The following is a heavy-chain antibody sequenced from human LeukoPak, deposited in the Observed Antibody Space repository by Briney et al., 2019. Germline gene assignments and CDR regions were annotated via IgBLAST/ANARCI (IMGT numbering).Heavy chain of an antibody. Sequence: GASVKVSCKASGHTFTSYDINWVRQATGQGLEWMGWMNPNSGNTGYAQKFQGRVTMTRNTSISTAYMELSSLRSEDTAVYYCARGRIVATSTSLAIYWGQGTLVTVSS. CDR2: MNPNSGNT. CDR1: GHTFTSYD. V-gene: IGHV1-8*01. J-gene: IGHJ4*02. CDR3: ARGRIVATSTSLAIY. D-gene: IGHD5-12*01.